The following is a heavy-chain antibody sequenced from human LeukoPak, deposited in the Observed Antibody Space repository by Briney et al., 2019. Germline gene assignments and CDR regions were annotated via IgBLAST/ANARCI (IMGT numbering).Heavy chain of an antibody. CDR1: GFTFSSYA. J-gene: IGHJ4*02. V-gene: IGHV3-64D*06. D-gene: IGHD6-13*01. CDR3: VKDTYSGTWYGCFDY. CDR2: ISSNGGST. Sequence: GGSLRLSCSASGFTFSSYAMHWVRQAPGKGLEYVSGISSNGGSTYYADSVKGRFTISRDNSKNKLHLQMSSLRAEDTAVYYCVKDTYSGTWYGCFDYWGQGTLVTVSS.